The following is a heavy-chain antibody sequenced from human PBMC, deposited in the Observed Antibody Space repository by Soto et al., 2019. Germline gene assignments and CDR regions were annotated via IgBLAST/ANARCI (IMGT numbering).Heavy chain of an antibody. CDR1: GGSLFGYY. CDR3: ARVRRLANYFDF. Sequence: SETLSLTCTVSGGSLFGYYCTWIRQPAGGGLEWIGRINSDGNTNYSPSLKSRVTMSVXXXXXXFXLXLXXXTAAXTAPYFCARVRRLANYFDFCG. V-gene: IGHV4-4*07. D-gene: IGHD1-7*01. CDR2: INSDGNT. J-gene: IGHJ5*01.